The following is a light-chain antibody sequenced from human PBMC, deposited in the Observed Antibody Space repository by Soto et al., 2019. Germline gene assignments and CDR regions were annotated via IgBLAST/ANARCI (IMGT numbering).Light chain of an antibody. J-gene: IGKJ3*01. CDR3: QQASALPFT. CDR2: DAS. Sequence: DIQMTQSPSTLSASVGDGVTITCRASQRISTWLAWYQQKPGKAPKLLISDASSLETGVPSRFSGSGSGTEFTLTISGRQPEDFATYDCQQASALPFTFGPGTKVD. CDR1: QRISTW. V-gene: IGKV1-5*01.